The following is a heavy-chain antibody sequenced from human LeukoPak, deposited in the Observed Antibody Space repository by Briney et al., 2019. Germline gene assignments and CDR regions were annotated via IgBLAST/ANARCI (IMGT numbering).Heavy chain of an antibody. Sequence: SVNASCKASGYTFTGYYMHWVRQAPGQGLEGTGWIKPNSGGTNSAQKFEGRVTMTRDTSISTAYMELSRLRSDDTAVYYCARERTQVATLGYWGQGTLVTVSS. CDR2: IKPNSGGT. J-gene: IGHJ4*02. CDR1: GYTFTGYY. V-gene: IGHV1-2*02. CDR3: ARERTQVATLGY. D-gene: IGHD5-12*01.